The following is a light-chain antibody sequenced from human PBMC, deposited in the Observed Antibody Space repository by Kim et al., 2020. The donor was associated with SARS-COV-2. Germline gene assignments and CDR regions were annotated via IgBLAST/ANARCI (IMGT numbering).Light chain of an antibody. CDR3: QKYNAWPLT. V-gene: IGKV3-15*01. CDR2: DAF. J-gene: IGKJ4*01. CDR1: QGLGSA. Sequence: GSPGERAPLSCRASQGLGSALAWYQQRPGQAPRLLTYDAFTRATGIPARFSGSGSGTDSPLTISSLQSEDFGVYYCQKYNAWPLTFGGGTKVDIK.